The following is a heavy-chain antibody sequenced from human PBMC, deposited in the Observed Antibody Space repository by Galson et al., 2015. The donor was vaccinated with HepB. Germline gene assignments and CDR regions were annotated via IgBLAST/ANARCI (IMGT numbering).Heavy chain of an antibody. Sequence: TLSLTCTVSGGSISSGGYYWSWIRQHPGKGLEWIGYVYYSGSTYYNPSLKSRVTISVDTSKNQFSLKLSSVTAADTAVYYCARAVVTGDAFDIWGQGTMVTVSS. CDR1: GGSISSGGYY. J-gene: IGHJ3*02. V-gene: IGHV4-31*03. CDR3: ARAVVTGDAFDI. CDR2: VYYSGST. D-gene: IGHD4-23*01.